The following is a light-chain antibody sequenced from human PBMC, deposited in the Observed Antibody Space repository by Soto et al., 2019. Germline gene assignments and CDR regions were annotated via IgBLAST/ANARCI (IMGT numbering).Light chain of an antibody. CDR3: QQYNNWPPWT. V-gene: IGKV3-15*01. J-gene: IGKJ1*01. Sequence: EIVMTQSPATLSVSPGERATLSCRASQRVSSNLAWYQQKPGQAPRLLIYGASTRATGIPARFSGSGSGTEFTLTISSLQSVDFADYYCQQYNNWPPWTFGQGTKVEIK. CDR2: GAS. CDR1: QRVSSN.